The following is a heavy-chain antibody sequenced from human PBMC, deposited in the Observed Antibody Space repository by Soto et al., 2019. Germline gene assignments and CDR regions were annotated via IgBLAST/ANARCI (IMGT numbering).Heavy chain of an antibody. D-gene: IGHD4-17*01. Sequence: QVQLVESGGGVVQPGRSLRLSCAASGFTFSSYAMHWVRQAPGKGLEWVAVISYDGSNKYYADSVKGRFTISRDNSKRSLYLQMNSLIADDTAVYYCARDLEDYGDYGYFDLWGRGTLVTVSS. CDR3: ARDLEDYGDYGYFDL. J-gene: IGHJ2*01. CDR2: ISYDGSNK. CDR1: GFTFSSYA. V-gene: IGHV3-30-3*01.